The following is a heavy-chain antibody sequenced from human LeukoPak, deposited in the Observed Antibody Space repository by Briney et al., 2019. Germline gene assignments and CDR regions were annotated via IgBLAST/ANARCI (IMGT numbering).Heavy chain of an antibody. V-gene: IGHV3-48*01. J-gene: IGHJ4*02. CDR3: ARGSTYYDSSGQVPFDY. CDR1: GFTFSSYS. CDR2: ISGSSSTI. D-gene: IGHD3-22*01. Sequence: GGSLRLSCAASGFTFSSYSMNWVRQAPGKGLEWGSYISGSSSTIYYADSVKGRFTISRDNGKNTLYLRMNSLRAEDTAVYYCARGSTYYDSSGQVPFDYWGQGTLVTVSS.